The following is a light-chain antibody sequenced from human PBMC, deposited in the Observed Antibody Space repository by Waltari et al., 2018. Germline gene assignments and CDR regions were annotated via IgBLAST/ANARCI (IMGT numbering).Light chain of an antibody. CDR3: QQRTNWPRT. J-gene: IGKJ2*02. CDR2: DAS. V-gene: IGKV3-11*01. CDR1: QTISTY. Sequence: EIVLTQSSATLSLSPGEGATLSCRASQTISTYLAWYQQKAGQAPRLLIYDASKRATGIPARFSGSGSGTDFTLTISSLEPEDFALYYCQQRTNWPRTFGQGTKLEIK.